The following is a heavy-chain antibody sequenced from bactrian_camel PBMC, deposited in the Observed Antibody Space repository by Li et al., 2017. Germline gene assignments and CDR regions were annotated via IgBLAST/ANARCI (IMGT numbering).Heavy chain of an antibody. D-gene: IGHD6*01. Sequence: HVQLVESGGGSVRAGGSMRLSCQALRYTFGRNCMGWYRQVPGKEREGVAAIAPATGTTFYSDSVKGRFTISEDNAKNTLSLQMSSLKPEDTAMYYCAADPFGFRRRGGSWYALPADFQYWGQGTQVTV. CDR1: RYTFGRNC. V-gene: IGHV3S54*01. CDR2: IAPATGTT. CDR3: AADPFGFRRRGGSWYALPADFQY. J-gene: IGHJ4*01.